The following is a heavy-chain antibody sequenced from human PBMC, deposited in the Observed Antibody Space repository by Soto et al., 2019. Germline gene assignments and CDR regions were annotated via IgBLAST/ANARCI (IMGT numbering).Heavy chain of an antibody. D-gene: IGHD4-4*01. CDR3: ARVYYSNLPYYFYYMDV. J-gene: IGHJ6*02. V-gene: IGHV3-21*01. CDR2: SSSSSTYI. CDR1: GFTFSSYS. Sequence: TGGSLRLSCAASGFTFSSYSMNWVRQAPGKGLEWVSSSSSSSTYIYYADSVKGRFTISRDNAKNSLYLQMNSLRAEDTAVYFCARVYYSNLPYYFYYMDVWGQGTTVTVSS.